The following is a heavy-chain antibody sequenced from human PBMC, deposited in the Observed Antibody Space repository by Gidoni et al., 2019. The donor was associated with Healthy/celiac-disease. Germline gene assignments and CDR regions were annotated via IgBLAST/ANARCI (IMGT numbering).Heavy chain of an antibody. CDR2: ISGSGGST. CDR1: GFTFSSYA. V-gene: IGHV3-23*01. J-gene: IGHJ5*02. CDR3: LGLPEVGAPQRYNWFDP. D-gene: IGHD1-26*01. Sequence: EVQLLESGGGLVQPGGSLRLSCAASGFTFSSYAMSWVRQAPGKGLEWVSAISGSGGSTYYADSVKGRFTISRDNSKNTLYLQMNSLRAEDTAVYYVLGLPEVGAPQRYNWFDPWGQGTLVTVSS.